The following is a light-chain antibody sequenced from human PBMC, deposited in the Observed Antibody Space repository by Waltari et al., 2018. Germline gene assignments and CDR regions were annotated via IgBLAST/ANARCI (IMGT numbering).Light chain of an antibody. CDR3: QQYYSTPLT. CDR1: QSVLYSSNNKNY. V-gene: IGKV4-1*01. Sequence: DIVMTQSPDSLAVSLGVRATIKCKSSQSVLYSSNNKNYLAWYQQKPGQPPKLLIYWASTRESGVPDRFSGSGSGTDFTLTISSLQAEDVAVYYCQQYYSTPLTFGQGTKVEIK. J-gene: IGKJ1*01. CDR2: WAS.